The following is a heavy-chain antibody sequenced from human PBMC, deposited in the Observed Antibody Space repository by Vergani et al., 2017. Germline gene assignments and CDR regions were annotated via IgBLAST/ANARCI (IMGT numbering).Heavy chain of an antibody. CDR2: IIPIFGTA. D-gene: IGHD1-26*01. CDR3: ARPGDSGSYARGGYYFDY. CDR1: GGTFSSYA. J-gene: IGHJ4*02. V-gene: IGHV1-69*12. Sequence: QVQLVQSGAEVKKPGSSVKVSCKASGGTFSSYAISWVRQAPGQGLEWMGGIIPIFGTANYAQKFQGRVTITADESTSTAYMELSSLRSEDTAVYYCARPGDSGSYARGGYYFDYWGQGTVVTVSS.